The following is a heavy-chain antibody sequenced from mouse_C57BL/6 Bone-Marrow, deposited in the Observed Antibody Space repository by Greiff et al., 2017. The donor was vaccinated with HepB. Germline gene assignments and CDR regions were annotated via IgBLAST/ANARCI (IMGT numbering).Heavy chain of an antibody. Sequence: EVQLVESGGGLVQPKGSLKLSCAASGFSFNTYAMNWVRQAPGKGLEWVARIRSKSNNYATYYADSVKDRFTISRDDSESMLYLQMNNLKTEDTAMYYCVRDYDYVWDYAMDYWGQGTSVTVSS. CDR3: VRDYDYVWDYAMDY. CDR2: IRSKSNNYAT. D-gene: IGHD2-4*01. J-gene: IGHJ4*01. CDR1: GFSFNTYA. V-gene: IGHV10-1*01.